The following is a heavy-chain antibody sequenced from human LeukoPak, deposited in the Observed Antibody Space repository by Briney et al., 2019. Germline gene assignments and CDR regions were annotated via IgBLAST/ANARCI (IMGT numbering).Heavy chain of an antibody. Sequence: GGSLRLSCAASGFTFSSYWMSWVRQAPGKGLEWVANIKQDGSEKYYVDSVKGRFTISRDNAKNSLYLQMNSLRAEDTAVYYCARVTMIVVVDAFEIWGQGTMVTVSS. D-gene: IGHD3-22*01. CDR2: IKQDGSEK. CDR1: GFTFSSYW. J-gene: IGHJ3*02. V-gene: IGHV3-7*01. CDR3: ARVTMIVVVDAFEI.